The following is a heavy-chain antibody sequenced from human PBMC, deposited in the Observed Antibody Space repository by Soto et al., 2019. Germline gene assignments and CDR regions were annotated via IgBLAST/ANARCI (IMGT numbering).Heavy chain of an antibody. D-gene: IGHD1-26*01. Sequence: QVVLLQSGAEVQEPGSSVRVSCQVSGSTFNNFAFSWVRQAPGHGPEWMGGIVVDSNTAEYSQRFQDRVTITADTSTETLYMELGSLTFEDTAVYYCARAIKRWEVNYYFDFWGQGTLVTVSS. CDR1: GSTFNNFA. CDR3: ARAIKRWEVNYYFDF. V-gene: IGHV1-69*14. J-gene: IGHJ4*02. CDR2: IVVDSNTA.